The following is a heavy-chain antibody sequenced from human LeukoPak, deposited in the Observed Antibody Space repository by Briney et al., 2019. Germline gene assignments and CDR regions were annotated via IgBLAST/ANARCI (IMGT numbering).Heavy chain of an antibody. CDR2: MNPNSGNT. J-gene: IGHJ6*03. V-gene: IGHV1-8*01. CDR1: GYTFTSYD. D-gene: IGHD1-1*01. CDR3: ARDPTTGTTRYYYYMDV. Sequence: ASVKVSCKASGYTFTSYDINWVRRATGQGLEWMGWMNPNSGNTGYAQKFQGRVTMTRNTSISTAYMELSSLRSEDTAVYYCARDPTTGTTRYYYYMDVWGKGTTVTISS.